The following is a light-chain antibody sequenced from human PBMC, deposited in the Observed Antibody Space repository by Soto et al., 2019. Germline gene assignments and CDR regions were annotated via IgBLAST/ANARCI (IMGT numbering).Light chain of an antibody. V-gene: IGLV2-23*01. J-gene: IGLJ1*01. CDR2: EGS. CDR1: SSDVGTYNL. CDR3: CSYAGSSPYV. Sequence: QSALTQPASVSGSPGQSITISCTGTSSDVGTYNLVSWYQHHPGKAPKLMIYEGSKRPSGVSNRFSGSKSGNTASLTISGLQDEEEADYYCCSYAGSSPYVFGTGTKVTVL.